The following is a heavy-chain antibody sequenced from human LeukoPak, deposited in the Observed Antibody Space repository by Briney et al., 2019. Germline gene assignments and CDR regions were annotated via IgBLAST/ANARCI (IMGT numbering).Heavy chain of an antibody. V-gene: IGHV1-2*02. CDR3: ARDKIYYDSSGYYGFSDY. D-gene: IGHD3-22*01. Sequence: ASVKVSCKASGYTFTGYYMHWVRQAPGQGLEWMGWINPNSGGTNYAQKFQGRVTMTRDTSISTAYMELSRLRSDDTAVYYCARDKIYYDSSGYYGFSDYWGQGTLVTVSS. CDR2: INPNSGGT. CDR1: GYTFTGYY. J-gene: IGHJ4*02.